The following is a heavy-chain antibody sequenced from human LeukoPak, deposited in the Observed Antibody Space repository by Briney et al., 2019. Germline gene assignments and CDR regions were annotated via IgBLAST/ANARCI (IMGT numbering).Heavy chain of an antibody. CDR3: TTGGYDSSGYGPFDY. CDR2: IKSKTDGGTT. J-gene: IGHJ4*02. Sequence: GGSLRLSCAASGFTFSDYYMSWIRQAPGKGLEWVGRIKSKTDGGTTDYAAPVKGRFTISRDDSKNTLYLQMNSLKTEDTAVYYCTTGGYDSSGYGPFDYWGQGTLVTVSS. V-gene: IGHV3-15*01. D-gene: IGHD3-22*01. CDR1: GFTFSDYY.